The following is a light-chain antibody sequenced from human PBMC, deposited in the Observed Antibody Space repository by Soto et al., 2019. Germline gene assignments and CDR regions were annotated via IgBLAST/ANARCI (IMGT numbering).Light chain of an antibody. CDR2: EVS. CDR3: NSYTSSSTVV. V-gene: IGLV2-14*01. Sequence: QSALTQPASVSGSPGQSITISCTGTSSDVGGYNYVSWYQQYPGKAPKLMICEVSNRPSGVSNRFSGSKSGNTASLTISGLQGEDEADYYCNSYTSSSTVVFGGGTKLTVL. CDR1: SSDVGGYNY. J-gene: IGLJ2*01.